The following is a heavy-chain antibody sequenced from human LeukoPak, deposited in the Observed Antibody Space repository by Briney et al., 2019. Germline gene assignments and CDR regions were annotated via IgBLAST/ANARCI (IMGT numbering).Heavy chain of an antibody. D-gene: IGHD3-22*01. Sequence: PGGSLRLSCAASGFTFSGYALSWVRQAPGKGLEWVSAIIGSGDRTYYADSVKGRFTISRDNSKNTLYLQMNSLRAEDTAVYYCAKRYYGGSGYRSYYFDYWGQGTLVTVSS. CDR3: AKRYYGGSGYRSYYFDY. J-gene: IGHJ4*02. V-gene: IGHV3-23*01. CDR2: IIGSGDRT. CDR1: GFTFSGYA.